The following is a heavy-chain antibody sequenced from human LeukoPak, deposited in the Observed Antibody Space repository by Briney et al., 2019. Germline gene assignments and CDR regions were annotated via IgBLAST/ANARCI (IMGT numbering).Heavy chain of an antibody. Sequence: ASVKVSCKASGYIFINFFSSYGIRWVRQAPGQGLEWMVWINPYNGNTKYAQKFQGRVTVTTDTSTSTAYMELRSLRSDDTAVYYCASGYYSDGSGYSPADYWGQGTLVTVSS. CDR3: ASGYYSDGSGYSPADY. J-gene: IGHJ4*02. CDR1: GYIFINFFSSYG. D-gene: IGHD3-22*01. V-gene: IGHV1-18*01. CDR2: INPYNGNT.